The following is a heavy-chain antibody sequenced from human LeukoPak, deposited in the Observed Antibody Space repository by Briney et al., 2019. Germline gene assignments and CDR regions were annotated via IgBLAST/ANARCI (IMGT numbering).Heavy chain of an antibody. Sequence: GGSLRLSCAASGFTFSNAWMNWVRQAPGKGLEWVGRIQKKTEGGTTEYAAPVKGRFIISRDDSKNMLYLQMNSLKTDDTAVYYCTSRVVTTYDYWGQGTLVTVSS. D-gene: IGHD2-21*02. CDR3: TSRVVTTYDY. CDR1: GFTFSNAW. CDR2: IQKKTEGGTT. J-gene: IGHJ4*02. V-gene: IGHV3-15*01.